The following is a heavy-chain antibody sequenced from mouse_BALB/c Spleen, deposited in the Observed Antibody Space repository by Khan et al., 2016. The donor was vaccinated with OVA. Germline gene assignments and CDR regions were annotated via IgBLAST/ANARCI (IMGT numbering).Heavy chain of an antibody. D-gene: IGHD2-14*01. J-gene: IGHJ2*01. V-gene: IGHV5-6-5*01. CDR3: AREAYRYDEYYFDY. CDR1: GFTFSSYA. Sequence: EVELVESGGGSVKPGGSLKLSCAVSGFTFSSYAMSWVRQTPEKRPEWVASISSGGSTYYPDSVKGRFTISRDNARNIVYLQMSSLRSEDMAMYYCAREAYRYDEYYFDYWGQGTTLTVSS. CDR2: ISSGGST.